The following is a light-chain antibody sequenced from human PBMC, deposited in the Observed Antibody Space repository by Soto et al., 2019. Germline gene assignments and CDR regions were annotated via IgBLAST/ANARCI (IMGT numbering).Light chain of an antibody. CDR1: SSDVASYNY. Sequence: QSALTQPASVSGSPGQSITISCTGTSSDVASYNYVSWYQQHPDKVPKLIIYDVSNRPSGVSNRFSGSKSGNTASLTVSGLQAEDDADYYCCSYTTSSTWVFGGGTKLTVL. CDR3: CSYTTSSTWV. V-gene: IGLV2-14*03. CDR2: DVS. J-gene: IGLJ3*02.